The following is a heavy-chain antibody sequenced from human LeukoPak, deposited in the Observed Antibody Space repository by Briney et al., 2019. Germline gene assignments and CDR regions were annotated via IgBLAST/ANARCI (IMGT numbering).Heavy chain of an antibody. Sequence: GGSLRLSCAASGFTFSTYSMNWARQGPGGGLEWVSYISSTSYTIYYADSVKGRFTISRDNAKNSLFLQMNSLRDEDTAVYYCARWAAVAGTRFDYWGQGNLDTVSS. V-gene: IGHV3-48*02. J-gene: IGHJ4*02. D-gene: IGHD6-19*01. CDR2: ISSTSYTI. CDR1: GFTFSTYS. CDR3: ARWAAVAGTRFDY.